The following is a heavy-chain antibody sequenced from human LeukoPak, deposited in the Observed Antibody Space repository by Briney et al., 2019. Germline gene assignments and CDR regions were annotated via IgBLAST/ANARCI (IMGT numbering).Heavy chain of an antibody. CDR2: MNPMSGDT. CDR3: ARGIYFSSSDY. D-gene: IGHD6-6*01. CDR1: GYNFPSYD. V-gene: IGHV1-8*02. Sequence: ASVKVSCKTSGYNFPSYDINWVRQAPGQGLEWVGWMNPMSGDTKYAQKFQGRVTLTRNTSISTAYMELSSLGSEDTAMFFCARGIYFSSSDYWGQGTLVTVSS. J-gene: IGHJ4*02.